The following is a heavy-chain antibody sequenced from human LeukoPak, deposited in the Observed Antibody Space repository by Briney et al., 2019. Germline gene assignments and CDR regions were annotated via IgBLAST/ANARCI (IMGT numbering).Heavy chain of an antibody. D-gene: IGHD3-22*01. CDR1: VYTFTGYY. CDR3: ARDQNFHDSGGYYGIDY. Sequence: ASVKVSCKAFVYTFTGYYMHWVRQAPGHRLEWIGWIKPNNGRTNYAQKFQDRVTMTRDTSISTAYMELRRLTSDDTAVYYCARDQNFHDSGGYYGIDYWGQGTLVTVSS. V-gene: IGHV1-2*02. J-gene: IGHJ4*02. CDR2: IKPNNGRT.